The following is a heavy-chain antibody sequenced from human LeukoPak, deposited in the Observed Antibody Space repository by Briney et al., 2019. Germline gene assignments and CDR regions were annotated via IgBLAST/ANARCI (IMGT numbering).Heavy chain of an antibody. CDR2: ISPSGTDI. CDR3: AKDPRRMARLITFGGGRPYYFDY. Sequence: GGSLRLSCAVSGFTFTDTYMTWIRQAPGKGLESLSYISPSGTDIPYADSVKGRFTISRDNAKNSLYLQMNSLRAEDTAVYYCAKDPRRMARLITFGGGRPYYFDYWGQGTLVTVSS. D-gene: IGHD3-16*01. J-gene: IGHJ4*02. CDR1: GFTFTDTY. V-gene: IGHV3-11*01.